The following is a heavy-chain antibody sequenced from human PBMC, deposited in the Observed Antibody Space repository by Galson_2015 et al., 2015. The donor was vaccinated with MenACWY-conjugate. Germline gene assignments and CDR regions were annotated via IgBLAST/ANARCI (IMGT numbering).Heavy chain of an antibody. D-gene: IGHD4/OR15-4a*01. CDR1: GFTFSTYA. J-gene: IGHJ4*02. Sequence: SLRLSCAASGFTFSTYAISWVRRAPGKGLEWVSTISGVIDTTYQADSVKGRFTISRDDSKNTLYLQMNNLRAEDTALYICAKADKQTCYGATCYYFDSWGQGTLVTVSS. CDR2: ISGVIDTT. CDR3: AKADKQTCYGATCYYFDS. V-gene: IGHV3-23*01.